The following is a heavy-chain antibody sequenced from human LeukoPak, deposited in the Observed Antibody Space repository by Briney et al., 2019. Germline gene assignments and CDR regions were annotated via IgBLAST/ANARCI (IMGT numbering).Heavy chain of an antibody. D-gene: IGHD3-16*01. CDR1: GFTFSSYS. V-gene: IGHV3-21*04. Sequence: GGSLRLSCAASGFTFSSYSMNWVRQAPGKGLEWVSTLTSSSRYIYYSDSVQGRFTISRDNANNSLFLQMNSLRAEDTAVYYCAKIPQVATYTVPNFDFWGQGTLVTVSS. CDR3: AKIPQVATYTVPNFDF. CDR2: LTSSSRYI. J-gene: IGHJ4*02.